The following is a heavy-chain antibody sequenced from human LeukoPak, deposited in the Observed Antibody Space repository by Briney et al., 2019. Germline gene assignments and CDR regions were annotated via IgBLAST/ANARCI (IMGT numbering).Heavy chain of an antibody. Sequence: GRSLRLSCAASGFTFSSYAMHWVRQAPGKGLEWVAVISYDGSNKYYADSVKGRFTISRDNSKNTLYLQMNSLRAEDTAVYYCARWKIVVVVAATYNWFDSWGQGTLVTVSS. CDR1: GFTFSSYA. CDR3: ARWKIVVVVAATYNWFDS. V-gene: IGHV3-30*04. J-gene: IGHJ5*01. CDR2: ISYDGSNK. D-gene: IGHD2-15*01.